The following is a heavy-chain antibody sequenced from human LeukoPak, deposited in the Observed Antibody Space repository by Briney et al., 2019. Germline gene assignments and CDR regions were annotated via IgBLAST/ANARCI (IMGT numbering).Heavy chain of an antibody. V-gene: IGHV3-9*01. CDR3: AKDIGPNSNYFDY. Sequence: GGPLRLSCAASGFAFDKYAMHWVRQAPGKGLEWVSGISWNSAVIGYADSVKGRFTISRDNAKNSLYLQMNSLRVEDTALYYCAKDIGPNSNYFDYWGQGTVVTVSS. CDR2: ISWNSAVI. J-gene: IGHJ4*02. D-gene: IGHD2/OR15-2a*01. CDR1: GFAFDKYA.